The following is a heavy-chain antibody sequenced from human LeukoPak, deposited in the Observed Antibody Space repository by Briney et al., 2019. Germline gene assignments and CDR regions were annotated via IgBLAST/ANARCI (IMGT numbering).Heavy chain of an antibody. J-gene: IGHJ4*02. CDR3: ARAVDTAMVPYLY. CDR2: ISSSSSYI. D-gene: IGHD5-18*01. Sequence: PGGSLRLSCAASGFTFSSYSMNWVRQAPGKGLEWVSSISSSSSYIYYADSVKGRFTISRDNAKNSLYLQMNSLRAEDTAVYYCARAVDTAMVPYLYWGQGTLVTVSS. CDR1: GFTFSSYS. V-gene: IGHV3-21*01.